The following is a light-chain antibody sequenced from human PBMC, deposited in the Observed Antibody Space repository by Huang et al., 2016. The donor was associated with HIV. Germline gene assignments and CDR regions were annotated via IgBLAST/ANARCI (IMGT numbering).Light chain of an antibody. CDR2: WAS. J-gene: IGKJ3*01. CDR3: QQYYPAPPSFT. V-gene: IGKV4-1*01. CDR1: QNVLYSSDNKNY. Sequence: DIVMTQSPDSLAVSLGERATINCKSSQNVLYSSDNKNYLAWYQQNPGQPPKLLIYWASTRESGVPDRFSGSGSGTDFTLTISSMQAEDVAVYYCQQYYPAPPSFTFGPGTKVDIK.